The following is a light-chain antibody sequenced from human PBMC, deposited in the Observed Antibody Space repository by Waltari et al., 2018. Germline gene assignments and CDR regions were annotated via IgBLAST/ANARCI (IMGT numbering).Light chain of an antibody. CDR2: VNSDGRH. CDR3: QPGGHGTWV. Sequence: QLVLTQSPSASASLGASVKLTCTLSSGHSSNVIAWHQQQPEKGPRYLMKVNSDGRHSKGAGIPVLFAGCSSGAERYRTISSRHAEDEADYYCQPGGHGTWVFGGGPKLTVL. J-gene: IGLJ3*02. CDR1: SGHSSNV. V-gene: IGLV4-69*01.